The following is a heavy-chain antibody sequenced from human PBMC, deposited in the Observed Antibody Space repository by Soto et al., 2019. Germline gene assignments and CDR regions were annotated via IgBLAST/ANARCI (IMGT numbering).Heavy chain of an antibody. CDR3: AKDRGYINSPFDL. J-gene: IGHJ4*02. CDR2: ISHDGNRQ. D-gene: IGHD6-25*01. V-gene: IGHV3-30*18. CDR1: GFSFSTVG. Sequence: GGSLRLSCEASGFSFSTVGMHWVRQAPGKGLEWVVLISHDGNRQFYAESVKGRFTVSRDNSRDTVSLEMNGLRPEDTAIYYCAKDRGYINSPFDLWGQGTLVTVSS.